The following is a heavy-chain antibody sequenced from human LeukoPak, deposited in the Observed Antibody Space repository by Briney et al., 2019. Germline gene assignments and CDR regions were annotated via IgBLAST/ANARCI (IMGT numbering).Heavy chain of an antibody. D-gene: IGHD6-13*01. CDR1: GGSFSGYY. V-gene: IGHV4-34*01. CDR2: INHSGST. CDR3: ASTAGIAAAGTESDAFDI. J-gene: IGHJ3*02. Sequence: SETLSLTCAVYGGSFSGYYWSWIRQPPGKGLEWIGEINHSGSTNYNPSLKSRVTMSVDTSKNQFSLKLSSVTAVDTAVYYCASTAGIAAAGTESDAFDIWGQGTMVTVSS.